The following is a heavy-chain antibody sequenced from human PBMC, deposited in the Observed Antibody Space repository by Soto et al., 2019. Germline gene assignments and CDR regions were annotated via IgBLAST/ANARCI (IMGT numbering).Heavy chain of an antibody. CDR3: ARGVDAGVDV. CDR1: GYTFTSYD. CDR2: MSPNSGAT. V-gene: IGHV1-8*01. D-gene: IGHD1-1*01. J-gene: IGHJ6*02. Sequence: QVQLVQSGAEVTKPGASVKVSCKASGYTFTSYDINWARQATGQGLEWMGWMSPNSGATGYAQKFQGRVTMTRDTSISTAYMELSNLRSEDTAIYYCARGVDAGVDVWGQGSTVTVSS.